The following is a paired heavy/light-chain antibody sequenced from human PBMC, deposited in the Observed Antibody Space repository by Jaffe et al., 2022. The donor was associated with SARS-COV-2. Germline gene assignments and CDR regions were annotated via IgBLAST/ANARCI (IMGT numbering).Light chain of an antibody. CDR3: LQYHSTPQT. J-gene: IGKJ2*01. Sequence: DIVMTQSPDSLAVSLGERATINCKASQSLYSNFNSKNYLAWYQQIPGQPPKILIYWASTRASGVPDRFSGSGSGTDFTLTISNLQAEDVAVYHCLQYHSTPQTFGQGTKLQI. CDR1: QSLYSNFNSKNY. CDR2: WAS. V-gene: IGKV4-1*01.
Heavy chain of an antibody. CDR1: GSGLANYW. D-gene: IGHD2-15*01. V-gene: IGHV5-51*01. CDR3: ARRERGYSDGSWYSWWFDP. J-gene: IGHJ5*02. Sequence: EVQLVQSGPEVKKPGESLKISCKDSGSGLANYWISWVRQMPGKGLECMGSIYPGDSDTRYNPSFEGQVTMSADKSTNTVFLEWSSLKTSDSATYYCARRERGYSDGSWYSWWFDPWGQGTPVTVSS. CDR2: IYPGDSDT.